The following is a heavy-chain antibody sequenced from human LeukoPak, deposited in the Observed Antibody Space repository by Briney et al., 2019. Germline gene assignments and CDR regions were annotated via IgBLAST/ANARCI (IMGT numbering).Heavy chain of an antibody. J-gene: IGHJ4*02. D-gene: IGHD2-2*01. CDR3: ARDSVYCSSTSCYVRSFDY. Sequence: GGSLRLSCAASGFTFSSYSMNWVRQAPGKGLEWVSYISSSSSTIYYADSVKGRFTISRDNAKNSLYLQMNSLRAEDTAVYYCARDSVYCSSTSCYVRSFDYWGQGTLVTVSS. CDR2: ISSSSSTI. CDR1: GFTFSSYS. V-gene: IGHV3-48*04.